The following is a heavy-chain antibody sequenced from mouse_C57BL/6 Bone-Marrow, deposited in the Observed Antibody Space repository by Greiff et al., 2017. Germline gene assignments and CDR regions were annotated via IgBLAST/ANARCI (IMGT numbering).Heavy chain of an antibody. J-gene: IGHJ2*01. V-gene: IGHV14-4*01. Sequence: VQLQQSGAELVRPGASVKLSCTASGFNIKDDYIHWVKQRPEQGLEWIGWIDPEIGDTAYASKFQGKATITSDTSSNTAYLQLSSLTSEDTAVYYCSSFDGNYFDFWGQGTPLTGAS. D-gene: IGHD2-3*01. CDR2: IDPEIGDT. CDR3: SSFDGNYFDF. CDR1: GFNIKDDY.